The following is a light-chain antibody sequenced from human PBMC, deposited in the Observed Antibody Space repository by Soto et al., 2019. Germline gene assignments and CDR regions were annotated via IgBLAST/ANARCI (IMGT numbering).Light chain of an antibody. CDR3: RQRSDWPRT. V-gene: IGKV3-11*01. CDR1: QSIYSY. Sequence: EIVLTQSPATLSLSPGERATLSCRASQSIYSYLAWYQQRPGQAPRLVIYDASSRATGIPARFSASGSGSDFTLAISSLEPEDFAVYYCRQRSDWPRTFGRGTKLEIK. CDR2: DAS. J-gene: IGKJ2*01.